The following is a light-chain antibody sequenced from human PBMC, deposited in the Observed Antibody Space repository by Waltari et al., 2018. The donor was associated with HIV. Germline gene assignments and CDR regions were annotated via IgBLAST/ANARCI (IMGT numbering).Light chain of an antibody. Sequence: QSVLAQPPSVSGTPGQTVTISCSGSDSNIGSNPVNWFQHLPGMAPKLLICCNDQRPSGVPDLFTGSNSATSASLAISGLQSEDEADYYCATWDESLQGPLFGGGTKLSVL. V-gene: IGLV1-44*01. CDR3: ATWDESLQGPL. CDR1: DSNIGSNP. J-gene: IGLJ3*02. CDR2: CND.